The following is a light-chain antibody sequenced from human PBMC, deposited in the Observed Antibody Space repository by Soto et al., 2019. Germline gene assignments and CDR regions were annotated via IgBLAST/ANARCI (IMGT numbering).Light chain of an antibody. CDR1: QDISNN. V-gene: IGKV1-33*01. J-gene: IGKJ4*01. Sequence: DIQMTQSPSSLSASIGDRVTITCQASQDISNNLNWYQQKPGKAPKLLIYDASNLKTGVPSRFSGSGSETDFNFTISSLQPEDIATYYCQQYFYRLLTFGGGTKVEI. CDR3: QQYFYRLLT. CDR2: DAS.